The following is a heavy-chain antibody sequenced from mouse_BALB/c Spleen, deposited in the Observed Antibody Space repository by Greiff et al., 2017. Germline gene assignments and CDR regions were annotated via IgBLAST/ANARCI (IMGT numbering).Heavy chain of an antibody. CDR1: RYSITSDYA. D-gene: IGHD3-1*01. Sequence: EVQLQQSGPGLVKPSQSLSLTCTVTRYSITSDYAWNWIRQFPGNKLEWMGYISYSGSTSYNPSLKSRISITRDTSKNQFFLQLNSVTTEDTATYYCARTLGLYRDAMDYWGQGTSVTVSS. CDR2: ISYSGST. V-gene: IGHV3-2*02. J-gene: IGHJ4*01. CDR3: ARTLGLYRDAMDY.